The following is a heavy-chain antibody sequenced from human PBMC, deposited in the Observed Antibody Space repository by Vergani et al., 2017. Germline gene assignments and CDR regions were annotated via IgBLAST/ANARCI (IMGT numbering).Heavy chain of an antibody. D-gene: IGHD4-17*01. V-gene: IGHV4-39*01. CDR2: IYYSGST. CDR3: ARGADYGDYFRV. Sequence: QLQLQESGPGLVKPSETLSLTCTVSGGSISSSSYYWGWLRQPPGKGLEWIGSIYYSGSTYYNPSLKSRVTISVDTYKNQFSLKLSSVTAADTAVYYCARGADYGDYFRVWGQGTLVTVSS. J-gene: IGHJ4*02. CDR1: GGSISSSSYY.